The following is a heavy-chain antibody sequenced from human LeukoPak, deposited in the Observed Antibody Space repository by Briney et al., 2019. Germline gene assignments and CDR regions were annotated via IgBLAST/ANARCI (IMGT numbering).Heavy chain of an antibody. J-gene: IGHJ4*02. Sequence: ASVKVSCKASGYTFTSYYLHWVRQAPGQGLEWMAIINPSGGSTSYAQRFQGRVTMTRDMSTSTVYMELSSLRSEDTAVYYCAEDGRRDDSSNYYTPFFDFWGQGTLVTVSS. CDR3: AEDGRRDDSSNYYTPFFDF. CDR2: INPSGGST. V-gene: IGHV1-46*01. CDR1: GYTFTSYY. D-gene: IGHD3-22*01.